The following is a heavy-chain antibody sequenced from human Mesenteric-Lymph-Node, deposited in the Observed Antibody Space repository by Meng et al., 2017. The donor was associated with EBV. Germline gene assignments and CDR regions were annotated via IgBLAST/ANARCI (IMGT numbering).Heavy chain of an antibody. CDR3: ARDWSSVIMNKGNY. J-gene: IGHJ4*02. V-gene: IGHV7-4-1*02. CDR1: GYTFTDYA. D-gene: IGHD3-16*01. CDR2: LDTNTGSP. Sequence: QVHLWQAGSGLKTPGAAVRVSCKASGYTFTDYAMNWVRQAPGQGLEWMGWLDTNTGSPTYAQGFTGRFVFSLDTSVSTAYLQITSLKADDSAVYYCARDWSSVIMNKGNYWGQGTLVTVSS.